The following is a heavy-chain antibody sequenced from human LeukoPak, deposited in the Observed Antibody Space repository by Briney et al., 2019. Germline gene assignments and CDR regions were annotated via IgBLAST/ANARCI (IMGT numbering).Heavy chain of an antibody. J-gene: IGHJ5*02. V-gene: IGHV3-48*03. CDR3: ARGDPHADL. D-gene: IGHD5-24*01. CDR1: GFDFGAYE. CDR2: ITISGHTK. Sequence: PGGSLRLSCAASGFDFGAYEMNWVRQAPGKGLEWIADITISGHTKNYADSVKGRFSISRDNARTSLYLQMHSLRVEDTGVYYCARGDPHADLWGQGTLVTVSS.